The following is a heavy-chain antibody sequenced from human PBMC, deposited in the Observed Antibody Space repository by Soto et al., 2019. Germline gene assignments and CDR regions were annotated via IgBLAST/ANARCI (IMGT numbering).Heavy chain of an antibody. CDR3: ARDGYGYNSLDN. CDR1: GFTLRNYW. Sequence: GGSLRLSCAASGFTLRNYWMVWVRQAPGKGLEWVANIKEDGGGKYFGDSVRGRFTVSRDNAKNSLYLQMNNLRAEDTAVYYCARDGYGYNSLDNWGQGTLVTVSS. J-gene: IGHJ4*02. CDR2: IKEDGGGK. V-gene: IGHV3-7*01. D-gene: IGHD3-22*01.